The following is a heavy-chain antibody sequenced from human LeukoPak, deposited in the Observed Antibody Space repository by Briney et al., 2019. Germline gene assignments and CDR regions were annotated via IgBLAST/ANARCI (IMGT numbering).Heavy chain of an antibody. D-gene: IGHD2-21*01. V-gene: IGHV3-21*01. J-gene: IGHJ4*02. Sequence: PGGSLRLSCAASGFTFSSYSMNWVRQAPGKGVEWVSSISCISSSIYYADSVKGLFTISRDNAKNSLYLQMNSLRAEDTAVYYCARADIVVVISNFDYWGQGTLVTVSS. CDR1: GFTFSSYS. CDR3: ARADIVVVISNFDY. CDR2: ISCISSSI.